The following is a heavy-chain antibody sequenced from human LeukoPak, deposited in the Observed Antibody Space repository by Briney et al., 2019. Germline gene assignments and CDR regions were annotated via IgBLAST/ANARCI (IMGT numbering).Heavy chain of an antibody. V-gene: IGHV3-33*01. D-gene: IGHD4-17*01. J-gene: IGHJ5*02. CDR1: GFTFSSYG. CDR2: IWYDGSNK. CDR3: ARDDYGEGWFDP. Sequence: GRSLRLSCAAPGFTFSSYGMHWVRQAPGKGLEWVAVIWYDGSNKYYADSVKGRFTISRDNSKNTLYLQMNSLRAEDTAVYYCARDDYGEGWFDPWGQGTLVTVTS.